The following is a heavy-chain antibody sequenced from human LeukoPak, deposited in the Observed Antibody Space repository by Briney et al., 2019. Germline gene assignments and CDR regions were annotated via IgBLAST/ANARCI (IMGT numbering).Heavy chain of an antibody. V-gene: IGHV3-53*01. CDR2: LHSDGTI. D-gene: IGHD3-22*01. Sequence: GGSLRLSCAASGFTVSSNYMSWIRQAPGKGLEWVSVLHSDGTIHYVDSVKGRFTISRDNSKNTLYLQMNGLRAGDTAVYYCATPERSDTSGYYYWGQGTTVTVSS. J-gene: IGHJ6*02. CDR1: GFTVSSNY. CDR3: ATPERSDTSGYYY.